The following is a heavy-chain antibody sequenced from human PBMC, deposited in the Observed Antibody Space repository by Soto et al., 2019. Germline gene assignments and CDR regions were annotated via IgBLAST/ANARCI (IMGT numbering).Heavy chain of an antibody. D-gene: IGHD6-19*01. CDR2: IYYTGST. CDR1: GGSISSYH. CDR3: ARDIQATAGFDY. V-gene: IGHV4-59*01. Sequence: PSETLSLTCTVSGGSISSYHWSWFRQSPGKGLEWIGYIYYTGSTNYNPSLMSRVTISVDTSKNQFSLKLSSVTAADTAVYYCARDIQATAGFDYWGQGTLVTVSS. J-gene: IGHJ4*02.